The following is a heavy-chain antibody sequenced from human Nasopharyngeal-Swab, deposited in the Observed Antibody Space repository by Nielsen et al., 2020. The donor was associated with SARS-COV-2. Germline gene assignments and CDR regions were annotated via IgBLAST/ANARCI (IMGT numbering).Heavy chain of an antibody. V-gene: IGHV3-48*03. CDR3: RGWLATYDI. CDR1: GFTINKYG. J-gene: IGHJ3*02. Sequence: GESLKISCAASGFTINKYGMNWVRQAPGKGLEWVSHMSNSGATIYYAHSVKGRFTISRDNAKNSIYLQMSSLRAEDTAVYYCRGWLATYDIWGQGTLVTVSS. D-gene: IGHD3-22*01. CDR2: MSNSGATI.